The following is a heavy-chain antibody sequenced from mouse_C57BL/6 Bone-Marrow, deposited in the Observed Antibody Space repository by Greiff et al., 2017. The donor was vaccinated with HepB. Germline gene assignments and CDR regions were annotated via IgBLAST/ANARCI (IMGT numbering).Heavy chain of an antibody. V-gene: IGHV1-64*01. D-gene: IGHD1-1*02. CDR2: IHPNSGST. CDR1: GYTFSSYW. Sequence: QVQLQQPGAELVKPGASVKVSCKASGYTFSSYWMHWVKQRPGQGLEWSGMIHPNSGSTNYNEKFKTKATLTVDKSSSTAYMQLSSLTSEDSAVYYCARGHLPYSGGGGYDYWGQGTLVTVSA. J-gene: IGHJ3*01. CDR3: ARGHLPYSGGGGYDY.